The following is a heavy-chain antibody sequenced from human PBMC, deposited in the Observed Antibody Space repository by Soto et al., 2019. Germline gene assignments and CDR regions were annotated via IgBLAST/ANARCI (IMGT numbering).Heavy chain of an antibody. CDR1: GFSFSNYA. CDR2: IRDSSRDT. Sequence: GGSLRLSCAASGFSFSNYAMSWVRQAPGKGLGWVSSIRDSSRDTYYADSAKGRFTISRDNSKNTLYLQMYSLRGEDTAVYYCASRGRYYGMDVWGQGTTVTVSS. J-gene: IGHJ6*02. CDR3: ASRGRYYGMDV. D-gene: IGHD3-10*01. V-gene: IGHV3-23*01.